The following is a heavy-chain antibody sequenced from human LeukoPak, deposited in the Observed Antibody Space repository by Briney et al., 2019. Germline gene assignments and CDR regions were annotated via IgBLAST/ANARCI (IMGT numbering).Heavy chain of an antibody. V-gene: IGHV3-30*18. CDR2: ISYDGSNK. D-gene: IGHD3-22*01. CDR3: AKDQGSGYTDAFDI. Sequence: PGRSLRLSCAASRFTFSSYGMHWVRQAPGKGLEWVAVISYDGSNKYYADSVKGRFTISRDNSKNTLYLQMNSLRAEDTAVYYCAKDQGSGYTDAFDIWGQGTMVTVSS. CDR1: RFTFSSYG. J-gene: IGHJ3*02.